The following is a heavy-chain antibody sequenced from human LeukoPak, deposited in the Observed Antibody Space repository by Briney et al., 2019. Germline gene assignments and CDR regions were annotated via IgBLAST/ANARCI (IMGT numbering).Heavy chain of an antibody. CDR2: INHSGST. D-gene: IGHD5-12*01. J-gene: IGHJ4*02. CDR3: AREAHSRHGGYGHYFDY. CDR1: GGSFSGYY. V-gene: IGHV4-34*01. Sequence: SETLSLTCAVYGGSFSGYYWSWIRQPPGKGLEWIGEINHSGSTNYNPSLKSRVTISVDTSKNQFSLKLSSVTAADTAVYYCAREAHSRHGGYGHYFDYWGQGSLVTVSS.